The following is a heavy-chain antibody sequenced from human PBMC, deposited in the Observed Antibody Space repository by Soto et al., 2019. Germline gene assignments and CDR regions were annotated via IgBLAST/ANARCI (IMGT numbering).Heavy chain of an antibody. V-gene: IGHV3-30-3*01. CDR1: GFTFSSYA. D-gene: IGHD3-9*01. CDR3: ARPYYDILTGYTNYFDY. J-gene: IGHJ4*02. Sequence: GGSLRLSCAASGFTFSSYAMHWVRQAPGKGLEWVAVISYDGSNKYYADSVKGRFTISRDNSKNTLYLQMNSLRAEDTAVYYCARPYYDILTGYTNYFDYWGQGTLVTVSS. CDR2: ISYDGSNK.